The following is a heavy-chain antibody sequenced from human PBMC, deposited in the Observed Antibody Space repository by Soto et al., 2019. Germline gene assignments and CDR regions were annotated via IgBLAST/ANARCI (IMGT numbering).Heavy chain of an antibody. CDR3: ARIVDS. CDR2: IYYSGTA. Sequence: SETLSLTCTVSGGSLSPNYWTWIRQPPGKGLEWIAYIYYSGTATYNPSLNSRVAISLDMSKNQISLTLSSVTAADTAVYYCARIVDSWGQGSLVTVSS. J-gene: IGHJ5*01. CDR1: GGSLSPNY. V-gene: IGHV4-59*08.